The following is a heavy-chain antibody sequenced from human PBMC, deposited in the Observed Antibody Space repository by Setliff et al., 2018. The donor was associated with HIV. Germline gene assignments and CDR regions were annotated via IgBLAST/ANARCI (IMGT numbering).Heavy chain of an antibody. CDR2: INHSGST. D-gene: IGHD3-22*01. CDR3: ARRRITMIVAPFQH. Sequence: GSLRLSCAGSGFTFRGYSINWVRQAPGKGLEWIGEINHSGSTNYNPSLKSRVTISVDTSKNQFSLKLSSVTAADTAVYYCARRRITMIVAPFQHWGQGTLVTVSS. CDR1: GFTFRGYS. J-gene: IGHJ1*01. V-gene: IGHV4-34*01.